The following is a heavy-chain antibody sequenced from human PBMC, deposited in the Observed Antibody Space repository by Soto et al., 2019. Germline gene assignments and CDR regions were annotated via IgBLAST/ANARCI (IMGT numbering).Heavy chain of an antibody. CDR1: GGSISSYY. CDR3: ARGSGYRSPGYFQH. D-gene: IGHD6-13*01. V-gene: IGHV4-59*05. J-gene: IGHJ1*01. CDR2: IYYSGST. Sequence: PSETLSLTCTVSGGSISSYYWSWIRQPPGKGLEWIGSIYYSGSTYYNPSLKSRVTISVDTSKNQFSLKLSSVTAADTAVYYCARGSGYRSPGYFQHWGQGTLVTVSS.